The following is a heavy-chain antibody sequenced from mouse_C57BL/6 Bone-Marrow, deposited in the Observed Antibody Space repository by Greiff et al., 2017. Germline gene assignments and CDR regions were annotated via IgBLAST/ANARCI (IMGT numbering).Heavy chain of an antibody. CDR2: INPNNGGT. CDR3: ARSEAISVYYAMDY. J-gene: IGHJ4*01. V-gene: IGHV1-26*01. CDR1: GYTFTDYY. D-gene: IGHD2-3*01. Sequence: VQLQQSGPELVKPGASVKISCKASGYTFTDYYMNWVKQSHGKSLEWIGDINPNNGGTSYNQKFKGKATLTVDKSSSTAYMELRSLTSEDSAVYYCARSEAISVYYAMDYWGQGTSVTVSS.